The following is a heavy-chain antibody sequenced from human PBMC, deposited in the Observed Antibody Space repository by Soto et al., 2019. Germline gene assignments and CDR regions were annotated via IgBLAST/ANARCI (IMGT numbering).Heavy chain of an antibody. CDR2: VHGGGST. CDR1: GFTVSNNH. V-gene: IGHV3-53*01. D-gene: IGHD3-16*01. Sequence: VQLVESGGGLIQPGGSLRLSCAASGFTVSNNHMTWVRQAAGKGVELVSFVHGGGSTSYADSVKGRFTISRDNSKNTLYLQMDSLRAEDTAIYYCAGRLTTAASLDYWGRGTLVTVSS. J-gene: IGHJ4*02. CDR3: AGRLTTAASLDY.